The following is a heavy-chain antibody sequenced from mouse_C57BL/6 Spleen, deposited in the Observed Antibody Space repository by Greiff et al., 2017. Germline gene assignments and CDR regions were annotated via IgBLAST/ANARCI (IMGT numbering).Heavy chain of an antibody. CDR2: IDPSDSYT. CDR1: GYTFTSYW. J-gene: IGHJ2*01. D-gene: IGHD3-3*01. Sequence: QVQLKQPGAELVMPGASVKLSCKASGYTFTSYWMHWVKQRPGQGLEWIGEIDPSDSYTNYNQKFKGKSTLTVDKSSSTAYMQLSSLTSEDSAVYYCARGGLGFDYWGQGTTLTVSS. V-gene: IGHV1-69*01. CDR3: ARGGLGFDY.